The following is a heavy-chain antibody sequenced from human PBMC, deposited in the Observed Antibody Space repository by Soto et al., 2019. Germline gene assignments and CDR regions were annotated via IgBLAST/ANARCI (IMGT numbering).Heavy chain of an antibody. D-gene: IGHD3-22*01. CDR2: INSDVSST. V-gene: IGHV3-74*01. CDR1: GFTFSSYW. Sequence: GGSVRLSCAASGFTFSSYWMHWVRQAPGKGLVWVSRINSDVSSTSYADSVKGRFTISRDNAKNTLYLQMNSLRAGDTAVYYCARVKIKANYYDGSGYYYGYYGMDVRGQGTTVTVSS. CDR3: ARVKIKANYYDGSGYYYGYYGMDV. J-gene: IGHJ6*02.